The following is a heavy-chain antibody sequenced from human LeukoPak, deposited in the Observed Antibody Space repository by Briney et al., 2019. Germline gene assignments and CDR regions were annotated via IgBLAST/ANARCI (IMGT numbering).Heavy chain of an antibody. CDR1: GGSISSYY. CDR3: ARRGGSSWYPDAFDI. V-gene: IGHV4-59*08. D-gene: IGHD6-13*01. Sequence: SETLSLTCTVSGGSISSYYWSWIRQPPGKGLEWIGYIYYSGSTNYNPSLKSRVTISVDTSVNQFSLKLSSVTAADTAVYYCARRGGSSWYPDAFDIWGQGTMVTVSS. CDR2: IYYSGST. J-gene: IGHJ3*02.